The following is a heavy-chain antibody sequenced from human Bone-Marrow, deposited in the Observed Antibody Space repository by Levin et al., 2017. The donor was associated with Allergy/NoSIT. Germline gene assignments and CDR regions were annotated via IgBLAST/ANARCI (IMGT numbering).Heavy chain of an antibody. CDR3: ARDAWTSGYFQH. CDR1: GFTVSSNY. J-gene: IGHJ1*01. D-gene: IGHD3/OR15-3a*01. Sequence: GESLKISCAASGFTVSSNYMSWVRQAPGKGLEWVSVIYSGGSTYYADSVKGRFTISRDNSKNTLYLQMNSLRAEDTAVYYCARDAWTSGYFQHWGQGTLVTVSS. V-gene: IGHV3-53*01. CDR2: IYSGGST.